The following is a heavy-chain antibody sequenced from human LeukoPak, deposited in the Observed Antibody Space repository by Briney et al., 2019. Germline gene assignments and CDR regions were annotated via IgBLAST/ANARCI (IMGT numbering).Heavy chain of an antibody. Sequence: GGSLRLSCAASGFTFSNAWMSWVRQAPGKGPEWVGRIKSKTDGGTTDYAAPVKGRFTISRDDSKNTLYLQMNSLKTEDTAVYYCTSTRPITGATGYWGQGTLVTVSS. CDR1: GFTFSNAW. D-gene: IGHD1-7*01. CDR3: TSTRPITGATGY. CDR2: IKSKTDGGTT. J-gene: IGHJ4*02. V-gene: IGHV3-15*01.